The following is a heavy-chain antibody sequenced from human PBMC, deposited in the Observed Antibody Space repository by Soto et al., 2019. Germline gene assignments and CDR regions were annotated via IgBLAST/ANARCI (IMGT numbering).Heavy chain of an antibody. CDR2: IWNDGSDK. CDR3: ARDLRPGTYRPPAY. D-gene: IGHD3-10*02. Sequence: QVQLVESGGGVVQPGRSLRLSCAASGFTFSTYGMHWVRQAPGKGLEWVAVIWNDGSDKHYADSLKGRFILSRDHSKNTLSLEMNSLRAEDKGVYYCARDLRPGTYRPPAYWGQGTLVTVSS. CDR1: GFTFSTYG. J-gene: IGHJ4*02. V-gene: IGHV3-33*01.